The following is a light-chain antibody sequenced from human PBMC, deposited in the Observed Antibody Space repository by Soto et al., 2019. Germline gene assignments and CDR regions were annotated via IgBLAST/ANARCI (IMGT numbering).Light chain of an antibody. V-gene: IGKV3D-15*01. CDR3: QQYHNWPPIT. Sequence: EVVRTQSPASLSASPGERVTLSCRASQNIRSSLAWYQQRPGQAPRLLIYYISTRATGIPARFSGSGSETDFTLTISSLQSEDSAVYYCQQYHNWPPITFGQGTRLEIK. J-gene: IGKJ5*01. CDR1: QNIRSS. CDR2: YIS.